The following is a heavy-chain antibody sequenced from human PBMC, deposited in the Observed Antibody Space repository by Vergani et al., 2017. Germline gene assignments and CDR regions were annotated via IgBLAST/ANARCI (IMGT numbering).Heavy chain of an antibody. Sequence: EVQLVESGGGLVKPGGSLRLSCAASGLTFSSSNMNWVRQAPGKGLEWVSSISSSSYYMYYADSVKGRFTISRDNAKNSLSLQMNSMRDEDTAVYYCSRDQEQQLVRAIDYWGQGTLVTVSS. CDR3: SRDQEQQLVRAIDY. CDR1: GLTFSSSN. CDR2: ISSSSYYM. V-gene: IGHV3-21*01. J-gene: IGHJ4*02. D-gene: IGHD6-13*01.